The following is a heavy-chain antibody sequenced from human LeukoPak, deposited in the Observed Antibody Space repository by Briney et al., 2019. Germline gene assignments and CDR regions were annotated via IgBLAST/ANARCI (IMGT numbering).Heavy chain of an antibody. D-gene: IGHD4-11*01. J-gene: IGHJ3*02. Sequence: ASVKVSCKASGYTFTSYGISWVRQAPGQGLEWMGWISAYNGNTNYAQKLQGRVTMTTDTSTSTAYMELRNLRSDDTAVYYCARGPNSNVRTGAFDIWGQGTMVTVSS. CDR2: ISAYNGNT. CDR1: GYTFTSYG. CDR3: ARGPNSNVRTGAFDI. V-gene: IGHV1-18*01.